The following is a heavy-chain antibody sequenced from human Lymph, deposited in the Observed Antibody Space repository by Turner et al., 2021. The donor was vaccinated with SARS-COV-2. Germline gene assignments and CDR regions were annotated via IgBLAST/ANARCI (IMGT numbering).Heavy chain of an antibody. Sequence: EVQRLESGGGLIPPWGSLRLSCAASEFAVRSNYMSWVRQAPGKGLEWVSSIDSGGSTYYADCVKGRFTISRDNSKHTLYLQMNSLRDEDTAVYYCASVLPYRDYFDYWGQGTLVTVSS. CDR1: EFAVRSNY. V-gene: IGHV3-53*01. D-gene: IGHD3-10*02. CDR2: IDSGGST. J-gene: IGHJ4*02. CDR3: ASVLPYRDYFDY.